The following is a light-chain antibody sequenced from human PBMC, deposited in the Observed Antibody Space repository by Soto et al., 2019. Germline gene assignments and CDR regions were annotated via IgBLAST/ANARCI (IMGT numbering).Light chain of an antibody. CDR1: QSVRSTS. CDR2: GAS. V-gene: IGKV3-20*01. CDR3: QQYGSSSWT. J-gene: IGKJ1*01. Sequence: EIVLTQSPGTLSLSPGERATLSCRASQSVRSTSLVWYQQKPGQAPRLLIYGASSRATGIPDRFSGSGSGTDFTLTISRLEPEDSALYYCQQYGSSSWTFGQGTRLEIK.